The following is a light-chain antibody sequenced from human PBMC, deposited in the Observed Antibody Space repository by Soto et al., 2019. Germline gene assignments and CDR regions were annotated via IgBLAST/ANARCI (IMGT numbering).Light chain of an antibody. V-gene: IGLV1-47*01. Sequence: QSALTQPPSASGTPGQRVTISCSGSSSNIGSNYVYWYQHLTGTAPKLLIYRNNQRPSGVPDRFSGSKSGTSASLATSGLRSEAEADYYCATWDDSLSNYVFGTGTKVTVL. CDR1: SSNIGSNY. CDR3: ATWDDSLSNYV. J-gene: IGLJ1*01. CDR2: RNN.